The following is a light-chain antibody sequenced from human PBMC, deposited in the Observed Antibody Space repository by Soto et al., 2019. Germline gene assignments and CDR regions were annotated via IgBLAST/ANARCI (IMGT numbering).Light chain of an antibody. CDR1: EDIRHD. V-gene: IGKV1-6*01. CDR2: SAT. J-gene: IGKJ1*01. Sequence: AIQVTQSPSSLSASVGDSVTITCRTSEDIRHDLAWFQQRPGKAPKLLIYSATRLQSGVPSRFSGSGSGTDFTLMITGLQPEDFAVYYCQQYNNWPPWTFGQGTKVEIK. CDR3: QQYNNWPPWT.